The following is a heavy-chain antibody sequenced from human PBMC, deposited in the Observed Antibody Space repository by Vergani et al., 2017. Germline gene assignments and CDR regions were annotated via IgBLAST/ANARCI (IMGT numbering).Heavy chain of an antibody. CDR2: IASSDTTV. Sequence: VQLVESGGGLVKPGGSLRLSCTASGFFFSDYYMSWLRQAPGKGLEWISYIASSDTTVYYADSVKGRFTISRDNAKNSLYLEMNSLRAEDTAVYYCATIGYRRWGYYFDYWGQGILVTVSS. CDR3: ATIGYRRWGYYFDY. V-gene: IGHV3-11*04. CDR1: GFFFSDYY. J-gene: IGHJ4*02. D-gene: IGHD2-2*02.